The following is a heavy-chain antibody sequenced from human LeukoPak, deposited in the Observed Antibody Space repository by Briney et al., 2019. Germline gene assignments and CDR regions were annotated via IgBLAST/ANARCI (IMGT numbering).Heavy chain of an antibody. CDR3: ARLYYDYVWGSRDAFDI. V-gene: IGHV3-48*03. J-gene: IGHJ3*02. CDR1: GFTFSSYE. Sequence: VGSLRLSCAASGFTFSSYEMNWVRQAPGKGLEWVSYISSSGSTIYYADSVKGRFTISRDNAKNSLYLQMNSLRAEDTAVYYCARLYYDYVWGSRDAFDIWGQGTMVTVSS. D-gene: IGHD3-16*01. CDR2: ISSSGSTI.